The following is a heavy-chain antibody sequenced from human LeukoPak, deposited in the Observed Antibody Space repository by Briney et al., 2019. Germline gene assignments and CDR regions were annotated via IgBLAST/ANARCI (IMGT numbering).Heavy chain of an antibody. D-gene: IGHD6-19*01. CDR3: ARGPYGGAVAGTGTSYYYYFYMDV. J-gene: IGHJ6*03. Sequence: GGSLRLSFASSGFTFSSYWMSGVRQAPGKGLEGVANIKQDGREKYYVDSVNGRFTISRDNAKNSLYLQMNSLRAEDTAVYYCARGPYGGAVAGTGTSYYYYFYMDVWGKGTTVTVSS. CDR2: IKQDGREK. V-gene: IGHV3-7*01. CDR1: GFTFSSYW.